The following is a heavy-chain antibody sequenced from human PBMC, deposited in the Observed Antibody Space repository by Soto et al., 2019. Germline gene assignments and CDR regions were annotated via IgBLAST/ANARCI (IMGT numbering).Heavy chain of an antibody. D-gene: IGHD3-10*01. J-gene: IGHJ4*02. CDR3: ARYRHGSGGLN. CDR2: SIPILGIA. V-gene: IGHV1-69*02. Sequence: QVQLVQSGAEVKKPGSSVKVSCKASGCTFSSYTISWVRQAPGHGLEWMGRSIPILGIANYAQKFQGRVTITADKSTSTAYMELSSLRSEDRAVYYCARYRHGSGGLNWGQGTLVTVSS. CDR1: GCTFSSYT.